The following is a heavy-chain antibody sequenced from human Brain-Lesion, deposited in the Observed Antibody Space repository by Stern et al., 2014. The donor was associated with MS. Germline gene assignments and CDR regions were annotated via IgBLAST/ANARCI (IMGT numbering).Heavy chain of an antibody. CDR1: GYIFTGYY. CDR2: INPNTGGQ. CDR3: ARDQRGITIFGVVTDYYYLGMDV. D-gene: IGHD3-3*01. Sequence: QDQLVQSGAEVKKPGASVKVSCKTSGYIFTGYYIHWVRQAPGQGLEWMAWINPNTGGQQYAQKFQGRVTMSRDTSISTAYVELSSLTSDDTAVYYCARDQRGITIFGVVTDYYYLGMDVWGQGTTVTVSS. V-gene: IGHV1-2*02. J-gene: IGHJ6*02.